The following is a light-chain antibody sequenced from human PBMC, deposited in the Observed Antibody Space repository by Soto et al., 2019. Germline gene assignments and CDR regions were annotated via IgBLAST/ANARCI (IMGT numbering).Light chain of an antibody. CDR3: QQYNIWPRP. V-gene: IGKV3-15*01. CDR1: QSVSSN. J-gene: IGKJ1*01. CDR2: GAS. Sequence: EIVMTQSPATLSVSPGETATLSCTASQSVSSNLAWFQHRPGQAPRLLISGASTRATGIPARFSGSGSGTEFTLTISSLQSEDSVFYYCQQYNIWPRPFGQGTKVEIK.